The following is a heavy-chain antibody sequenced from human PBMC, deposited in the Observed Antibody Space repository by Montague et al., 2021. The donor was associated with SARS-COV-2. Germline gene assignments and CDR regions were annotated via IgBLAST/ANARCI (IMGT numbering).Heavy chain of an antibody. Sequence: CAISGDSVSINIATRSWIRQSPSIDLDRHVICCYRSKRNNDYAESVKSRITIDPDTSKHQFSLHLNSVTPEDTAVYYCARIPVGSKYYFDFWGQGTLVTVSS. CDR3: ARIPVGSKYYFDF. V-gene: IGHV6-1*01. D-gene: IGHD2-2*01. CDR1: GDSVSINIAT. CDR2: CCYRSKRNN. J-gene: IGHJ4*02.